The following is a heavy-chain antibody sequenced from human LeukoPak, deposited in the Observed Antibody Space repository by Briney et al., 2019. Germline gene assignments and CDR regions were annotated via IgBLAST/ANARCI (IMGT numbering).Heavy chain of an antibody. Sequence: SGTLSLTCTVSGGSISSGGYYWSWIRQPPGKGLEWIGYIYHSGSTYYNPSLKSRVTISVDRSKNQFSLKLSSVTAADTAVYYCARERPRYCSSTSCSAAFDYWGQGTLVTVSS. CDR3: ARERPRYCSSTSCSAAFDY. CDR2: IYHSGST. D-gene: IGHD2-2*01. J-gene: IGHJ4*02. CDR1: GGSISSGGYY. V-gene: IGHV4-30-2*01.